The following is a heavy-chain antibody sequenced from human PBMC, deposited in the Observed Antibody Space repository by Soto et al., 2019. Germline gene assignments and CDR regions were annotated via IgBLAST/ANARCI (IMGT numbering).Heavy chain of an antibody. J-gene: IGHJ4*02. CDR3: ASLRTNDYDGSGYYYQSPFHH. D-gene: IGHD3-22*01. Sequence: QVQLVQSGAEVKKPGSSVKVSCKASGGTFSSYAISWVRQAPGQGLEWMEGVIPIFGTANYAQKFQSRVTFSADESTTTVYMELSSMRSEDAAMYYCASLRTNDYDGSGYYYQSPFHHWFEGAMVTDFS. CDR1: GGTFSSYA. V-gene: IGHV1-69*01. CDR2: VIPIFGTA.